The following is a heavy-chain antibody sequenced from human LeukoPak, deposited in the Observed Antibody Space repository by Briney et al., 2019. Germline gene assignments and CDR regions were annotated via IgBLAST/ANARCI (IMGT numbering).Heavy chain of an antibody. CDR1: GFTFTSYG. D-gene: IGHD2-2*01. Sequence: GRSLRLSCAASGFTFTSYGMHWVRQAPGKGLEWVAVISYDGNNEYYADSVKGRFTISRDNSKNTLYLQMNSLRTEDTAVYHCAKDSLVYCSSTSCHKGYFDYWGQGTLVTVSA. J-gene: IGHJ4*02. CDR2: ISYDGNNE. V-gene: IGHV3-30*18. CDR3: AKDSLVYCSSTSCHKGYFDY.